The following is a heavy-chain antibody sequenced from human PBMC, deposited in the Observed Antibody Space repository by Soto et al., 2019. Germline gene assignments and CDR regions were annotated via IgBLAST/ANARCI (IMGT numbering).Heavy chain of an antibody. CDR3: ATDWLDH. V-gene: IGHV3-15*01. J-gene: IGHJ4*02. D-gene: IGHD5-12*01. CDR1: GFTFSNAW. Sequence: EVQLVESGGGLVKPGGSLRLSCAASGFTFSNAWMSWVRQAPGKGLEWVGRIKSIANGGTRDHAAPVKGRFTISRDDSKNTLYLQMNSLKTENTAVYYCATDWLDHWGQGTLVTVSS. CDR2: IKSIANGGTR.